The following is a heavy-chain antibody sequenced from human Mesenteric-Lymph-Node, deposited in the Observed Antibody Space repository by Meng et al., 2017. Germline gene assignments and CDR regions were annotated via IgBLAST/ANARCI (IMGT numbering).Heavy chain of an antibody. CDR2: IPHRGSS. CDR1: GGSISSGDYY. D-gene: IGHD3-10*01. CDR3: LRGSGGSV. V-gene: IGHV4-30-4*01. J-gene: IGHJ1*01. Sequence: QVQLQGSGPGLVKPSQTLSLPCTVSGGSISSGDYYWSWIRQPPGKGLEWIGEIPHRGSSAYNPSLKSRVSMSIDKSKNQFSLKLTSVTAADTAVYHCLRGSGGSVWGQGTLVTVSS.